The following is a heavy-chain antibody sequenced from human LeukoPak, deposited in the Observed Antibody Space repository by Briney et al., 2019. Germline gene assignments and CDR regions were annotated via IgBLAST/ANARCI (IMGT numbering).Heavy chain of an antibody. D-gene: IGHD5-12*01. CDR2: INPNSGGT. V-gene: IGHV1-2*02. Sequence: ASVKVSCKACGYTFTGYYMHCVRQDPGQGLEWMGWINPNSGGTNYAQKFQGRVTMTRGTSFTTAYMELSRLRSDDTAVYYCARPAYGGYLNFDYWGQGTLVTVSS. CDR1: GYTFTGYY. J-gene: IGHJ4*02. CDR3: ARPAYGGYLNFDY.